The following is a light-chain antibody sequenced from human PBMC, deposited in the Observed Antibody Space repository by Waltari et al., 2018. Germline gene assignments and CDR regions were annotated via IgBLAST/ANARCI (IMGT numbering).Light chain of an antibody. Sequence: DIQMTQSPSSLSASVGDRVSITCRASQSISYYVNWYQQKPGKAPKLLIHAASSLQSGVPSRFSGSGSGTDFTLTISSLQPGDSATYYCQQGYSAPRTFGQGTKVEI. CDR1: QSISYY. CDR2: AAS. CDR3: QQGYSAPRT. V-gene: IGKV1-39*01. J-gene: IGKJ1*01.